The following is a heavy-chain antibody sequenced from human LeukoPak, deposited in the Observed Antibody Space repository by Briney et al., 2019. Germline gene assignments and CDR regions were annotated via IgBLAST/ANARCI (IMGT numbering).Heavy chain of an antibody. J-gene: IGHJ4*02. Sequence: ASVKVSCKASGYTFTGYYMHWVRQAPGQGLEWMGWINPNSGGTNYAQKFQGRVTMTRDTSISTAYMELSRLRSDDTAVYYCAREMYYYDSSGYNSAKIFDYWGQGTLVTVSS. CDR2: INPNSGGT. V-gene: IGHV1-2*02. D-gene: IGHD3-22*01. CDR3: AREMYYYDSSGYNSAKIFDY. CDR1: GYTFTGYY.